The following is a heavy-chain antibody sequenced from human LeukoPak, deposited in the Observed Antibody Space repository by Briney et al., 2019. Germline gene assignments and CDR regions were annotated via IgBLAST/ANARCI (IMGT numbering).Heavy chain of an antibody. Sequence: GGSLRLSCAASGFTFSDYYMSWFRQAPGKGLEWLSYISGDNGSIYYADSVRRRFTISRDNAKNSLYLQVNSLRGEDTAVYYCVRAYSRGYSDDFDYWGQGTLVTVSS. CDR3: VRAYSRGYSDDFDY. V-gene: IGHV3-11*01. CDR2: ISGDNGSI. D-gene: IGHD6-25*01. J-gene: IGHJ4*02. CDR1: GFTFSDYY.